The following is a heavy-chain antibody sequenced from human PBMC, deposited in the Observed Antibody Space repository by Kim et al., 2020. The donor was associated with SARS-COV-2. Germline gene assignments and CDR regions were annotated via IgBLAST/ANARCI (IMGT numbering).Heavy chain of an antibody. J-gene: IGHJ6*02. Sequence: SETLSLTCTVSGGSISSSSYYWGWIRQPPGKGLEWIGSIYYSGSTYYNPSLKSRVTISVDTSKNQFSLKLSSVTAADTAVYYCARHPEGNGYDILTGYYPYYYYGMDVWGQGTTVTVSS. CDR2: IYYSGST. D-gene: IGHD3-9*01. CDR3: ARHPEGNGYDILTGYYPYYYYGMDV. CDR1: GGSISSSSYY. V-gene: IGHV4-39*01.